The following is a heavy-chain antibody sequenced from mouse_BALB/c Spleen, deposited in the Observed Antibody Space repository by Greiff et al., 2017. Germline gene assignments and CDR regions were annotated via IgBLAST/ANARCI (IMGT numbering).Heavy chain of an antibody. V-gene: IGHV5-12-1*01. J-gene: IGHJ4*01. CDR1: GFAFSSYD. D-gene: IGHD2-2*01. CDR3: ARRGYYGYDNYAMEY. Sequence: EVQLVESGGGLVKPGGSLKLSCAASGFAFSSYDMSWVRQTPEQRLEWVAYISSGGGSTYYPDTVKGRFTFSGDNAKNTLYLQMSSLKSEDTAMYYCARRGYYGYDNYAMEYWGQGTSVTGSS. CDR2: ISSGGGST.